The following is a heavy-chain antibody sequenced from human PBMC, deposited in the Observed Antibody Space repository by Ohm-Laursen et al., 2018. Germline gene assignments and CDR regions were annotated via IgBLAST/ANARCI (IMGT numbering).Heavy chain of an antibody. CDR3: ARDSSGSFYYYYGMDV. CDR2: ITGNDNS. V-gene: IGHV3-69-1*01. Sequence: SLRLSCSAAGFTFSNYAMTWVRQAPGRGLECVSSITGNDNSYYADSVKGRFTISRDNARNSLYLQMNSLRAEDTAVYCCARDSSGSFYYYYGMDVWGQGTTVTVSS. J-gene: IGHJ6*02. D-gene: IGHD3-22*01. CDR1: GFTFSNYA.